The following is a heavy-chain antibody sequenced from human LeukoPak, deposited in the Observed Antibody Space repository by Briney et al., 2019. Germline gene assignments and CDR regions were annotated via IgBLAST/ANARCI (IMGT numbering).Heavy chain of an antibody. D-gene: IGHD3-22*01. J-gene: IGHJ6*02. Sequence: SETLSLTCTVSGVSISSYYWSWIRQPPGKGLEWLGYIYYSGSTNYNPSLKSRVTISVDTSKNQFSLKLSSVTAADTAVYYCARAPPSYYYDSSGYLRPYYYGMDVWGQGTTVTGSS. CDR3: ARAPPSYYYDSSGYLRPYYYGMDV. CDR1: GVSISSYY. V-gene: IGHV4-59*01. CDR2: IYYSGST.